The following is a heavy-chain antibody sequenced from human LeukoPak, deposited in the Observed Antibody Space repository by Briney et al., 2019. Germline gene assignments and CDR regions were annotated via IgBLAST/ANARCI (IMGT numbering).Heavy chain of an antibody. CDR1: GGTFSSYA. J-gene: IGHJ5*02. V-gene: IGHV1-69*05. CDR2: IIPIFGTA. Sequence: SVKVSCKASGGTFSSYAISWVRQAPGQGLEWMGGIIPIFGTANYAQKFQGRVTITTDESTSTAYMELSSLRSEDTAVYYCARDPIPRRYNWNYLYNWFDPWGQGTLVTVSS. D-gene: IGHD1-7*01. CDR3: ARDPIPRRYNWNYLYNWFDP.